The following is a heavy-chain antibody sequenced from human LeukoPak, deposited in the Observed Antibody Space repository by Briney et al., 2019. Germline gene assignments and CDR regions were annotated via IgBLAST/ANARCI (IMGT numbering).Heavy chain of an antibody. CDR3: ARDAGVYCSRTSCFRADWFDP. J-gene: IGHJ5*02. V-gene: IGHV3-48*03. D-gene: IGHD2-2*01. CDR1: GFTFSSYE. Sequence: QLGGSLRLSCAASGFTFSSYEMNCVRQAPGRGLEWVSYISTSGSTIYYADSVKGRFTISRDNAKNSLYLQMNSLRAEDTAVYYCARDAGVYCSRTSCFRADWFDPWGQGTLVTVSS. CDR2: ISTSGSTI.